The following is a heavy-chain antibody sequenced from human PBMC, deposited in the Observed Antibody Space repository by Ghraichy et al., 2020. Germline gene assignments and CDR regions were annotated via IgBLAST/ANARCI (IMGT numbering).Heavy chain of an antibody. CDR2: TYYRSKWYS. CDR1: GDSVSNNGAT. V-gene: IGHV6-1*01. CDR3: VRDGYWGV. D-gene: IGHD2-15*01. J-gene: IGHJ6*04. Sequence: QTLSLTCAISGDSVSNNGATWNWIRQSPSRGLEWLGRTYYRSKWYSDYALSVQSRITVNADTSKNQFSLQLNSVTPEDTAVYYCVRDGYWGVWGKGTTVTVSS.